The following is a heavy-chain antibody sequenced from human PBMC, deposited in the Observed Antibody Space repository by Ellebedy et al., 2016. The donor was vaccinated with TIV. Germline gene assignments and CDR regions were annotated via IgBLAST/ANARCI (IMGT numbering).Heavy chain of an antibody. V-gene: IGHV3-23*01. CDR3: ARDSDVDIVVVPAAPRLDI. J-gene: IGHJ3*02. Sequence: GESLKISXAASGFTFRNYAMSWVRQAPGKGLEWVSAIRGSGGSTYYADSVKGRFTISRDNSKNTLYLQMNSLRAEDTAVYYCARDSDVDIVVVPAAPRLDIWGQGTMVTVSS. CDR2: IRGSGGST. D-gene: IGHD2-2*01. CDR1: GFTFRNYA.